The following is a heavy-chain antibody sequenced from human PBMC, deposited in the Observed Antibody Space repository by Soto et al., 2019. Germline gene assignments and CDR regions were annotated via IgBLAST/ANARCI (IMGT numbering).Heavy chain of an antibody. V-gene: IGHV3-30*02. CDR2: IWYDGSNK. D-gene: IGHD6-6*01. J-gene: IGHJ4*02. Sequence: GGSLRLSCAASGFTFSSCGMHWVRQAPGKGLEWVAVIWYDGSNKYYADSVKGRFTISRDNSKNTLYLQMNSLRAEDTAVYYCAKDLTSRSSDYYFDYWGQGTLVTVSS. CDR1: GFTFSSCG. CDR3: AKDLTSRSSDYYFDY.